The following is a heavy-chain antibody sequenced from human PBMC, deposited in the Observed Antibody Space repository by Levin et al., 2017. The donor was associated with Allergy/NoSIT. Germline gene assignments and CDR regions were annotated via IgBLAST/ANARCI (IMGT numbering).Heavy chain of an antibody. V-gene: IGHV1-18*01. CDR1: GYTFSIYG. J-gene: IGHJ4*02. CDR3: ARVGELRLDY. Sequence: GGSLRLSCKTSGYTFSIYGIGWVRQAPGQGLEWMGWISAYSGNTNYAQKFQGRVTMTTDTSTSTAYMELRSLRSDDTAVYFCARVGELRLDYWGQGTLVTVSS. CDR2: ISAYSGNT. D-gene: IGHD3-10*01.